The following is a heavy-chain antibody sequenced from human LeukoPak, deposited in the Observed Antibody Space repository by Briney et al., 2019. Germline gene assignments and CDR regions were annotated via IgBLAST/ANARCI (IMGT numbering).Heavy chain of an antibody. V-gene: IGHV3-23*01. CDR1: GFTFSSYA. D-gene: IGHD5-12*01. J-gene: IGHJ4*02. CDR3: AKVIIYSGYEAFDY. Sequence: QPGGSLRLSCAASGFTFSSYAMSWVRQAPGKGLEWVSAISGSGGSTYYADSVKGRFTIFRDNSKNTLYLQMNSLRAEDTAVYYCAKVIIYSGYEAFDYWGQGTLVTVSS. CDR2: ISGSGGST.